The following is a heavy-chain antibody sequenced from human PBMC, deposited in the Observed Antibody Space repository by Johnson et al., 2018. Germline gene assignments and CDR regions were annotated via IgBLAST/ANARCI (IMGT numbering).Heavy chain of an antibody. Sequence: VQLVESGGGLVQPGGSLRLSCAASGFTFSSYSMNWVRQAPGKGLEWVSYISSSSSTIYYAASVKGRFTISRDNAKNSLYLQMNSLGAEDTAVNYCAKGGGFADRYYYYMDVWGKGTTVTVSS. CDR1: GFTFSSYS. CDR2: ISSSSSTI. V-gene: IGHV3-48*01. CDR3: AKGGGFADRYYYYMDV. J-gene: IGHJ6*03. D-gene: IGHD3-10*01.